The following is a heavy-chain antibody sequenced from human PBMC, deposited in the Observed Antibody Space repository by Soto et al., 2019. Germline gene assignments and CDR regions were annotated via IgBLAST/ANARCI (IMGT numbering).Heavy chain of an antibody. Sequence: SLRLSCASSGFTFSSYAMHWVRQAPGKGLEWVAVISYDGSNKYYADSVKGRFTISRDDSKNTLYLQMNSLRVEDTAVYYCAKLTTSWGQGTLVTVSS. CDR3: AKLTTS. CDR1: GFTFSSYA. V-gene: IGHV3-30-3*02. J-gene: IGHJ5*02. CDR2: ISYDGSNK.